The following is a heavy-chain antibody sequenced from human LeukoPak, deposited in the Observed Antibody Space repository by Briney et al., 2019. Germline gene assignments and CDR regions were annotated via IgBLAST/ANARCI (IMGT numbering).Heavy chain of an antibody. J-gene: IGHJ4*02. D-gene: IGHD3-9*01. V-gene: IGHV5-51*01. CDR3: ARLGRYDVLTGPDY. CDR1: GYNFTNYW. CDR2: IYPGESDP. Sequence: GESLKISCQGSGYNFTNYWIGWVRQTPGKGLEWMGIIYPGESDPRYSPSFQGQVTISADKSINTAYLRWGSLKAADTAMYYCARLGRYDVLTGPDYWGQGTLVTVSS.